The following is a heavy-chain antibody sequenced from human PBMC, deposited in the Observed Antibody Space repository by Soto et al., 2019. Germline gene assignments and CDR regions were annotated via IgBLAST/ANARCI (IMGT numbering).Heavy chain of an antibody. D-gene: IGHD1-26*01. Sequence: ASVKVSCKASGYTFTMYGISGVRQSAGQGLEWMGWISAYNGNTNYAQKLQGRVTMTTDTSTSTAYMELRSLRSDDTAVYYCARLKPSGSYYYFDYWGQGALVTVSS. J-gene: IGHJ4*02. CDR1: GYTFTMYG. CDR2: ISAYNGNT. CDR3: ARLKPSGSYYYFDY. V-gene: IGHV1-18*01.